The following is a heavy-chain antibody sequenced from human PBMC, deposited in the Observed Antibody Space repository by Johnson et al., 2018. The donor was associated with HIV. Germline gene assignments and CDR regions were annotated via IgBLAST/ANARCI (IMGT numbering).Heavy chain of an antibody. CDR2: IKQGGSEK. Sequence: MQLVESGGGVVQPGGSLRLSCAASGFTFSSYWMTWVRQAPGKGLAWVASIKQGGSEKYYVDSVKGRFSISRDNAKNSLYLQMNSLRAEDTAVYYCARAGLDAFDIWGQGTMVTVSS. V-gene: IGHV3-7*01. CDR1: GFTFSSYW. J-gene: IGHJ3*02. CDR3: ARAGLDAFDI.